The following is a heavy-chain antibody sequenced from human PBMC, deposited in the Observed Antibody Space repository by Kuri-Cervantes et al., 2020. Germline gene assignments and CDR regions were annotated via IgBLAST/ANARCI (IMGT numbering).Heavy chain of an antibody. D-gene: IGHD2-2*01. CDR3: AKGVGYQVNYFDY. CDR1: GFTFSSYA. Sequence: LSLTCAASGFTFSSYAMSWVRQAPGKGLEWVSGISWNSGSIGYADSVKGRFTISRDNAKNSLYLQMNSLRAEDTALYYCAKGVGYQVNYFDYWGQGTLVTVSS. J-gene: IGHJ4*02. V-gene: IGHV3-9*01. CDR2: ISWNSGSI.